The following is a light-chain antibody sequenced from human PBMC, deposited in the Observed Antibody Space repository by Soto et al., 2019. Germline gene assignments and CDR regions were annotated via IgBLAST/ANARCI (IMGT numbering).Light chain of an antibody. Sequence: DIQMTQSPSSLSASVGDRVTITCRASQTINKNLNWYQQKPGQAPNLLIYSASDFQSGVPSRFSGSGSGTEFTLTISGLQPEDFAVYYCQHYGGSFIFGPGTKVDFK. V-gene: IGKV1-39*01. J-gene: IGKJ3*01. CDR3: QHYGGSFI. CDR1: QTINKN. CDR2: SAS.